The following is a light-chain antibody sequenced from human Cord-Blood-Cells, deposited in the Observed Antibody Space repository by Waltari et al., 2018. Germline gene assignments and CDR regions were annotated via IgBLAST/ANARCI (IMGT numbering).Light chain of an antibody. CDR3: QQRSNWPLT. V-gene: IGKV3-11*01. J-gene: IGKJ4*01. Sequence: EIVLTQSPATLSLSPGERATLSCRASQSVSSYLAWYQQKTGQAPRLLIYDASNRATVIPARFSGSGSGTDFTLTISSLEPEDFAVYYCQQRSNWPLTFGGGTKVEIK. CDR1: QSVSSY. CDR2: DAS.